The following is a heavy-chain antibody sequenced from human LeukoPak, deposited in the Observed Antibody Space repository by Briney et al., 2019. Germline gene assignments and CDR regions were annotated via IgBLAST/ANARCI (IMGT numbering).Heavy chain of an antibody. D-gene: IGHD5-24*01. CDR1: GYSFTSYW. CDR3: AIPPNRDGYNQGFDY. CDR2: IYPGDSHT. J-gene: IGHJ4*02. V-gene: IGHV5-51*01. Sequence: GESLKISFKGSGYSFTSYWIGWVRQMPGKGLEWLGIIYPGDSHTKYSPSFQGQVTISAAKTISNAYLQWSSLKASDTAMYYCAIPPNRDGYNQGFDYWGQGTLVTVSS.